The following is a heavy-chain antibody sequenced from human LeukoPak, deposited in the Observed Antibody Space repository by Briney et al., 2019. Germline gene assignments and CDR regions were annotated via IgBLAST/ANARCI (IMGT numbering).Heavy chain of an antibody. Sequence: GGSLRLSCAASGFTFSSYAMSWVRQAPGKGLEWVSTISGSGDSTYYADSVKGRFTISRDNFKNTLYLQMNSLRAEDTAMYYCAKGCSATCYSWFDPWGQGTLVTVSS. J-gene: IGHJ5*02. V-gene: IGHV3-23*01. D-gene: IGHD2-2*01. CDR3: AKGCSATCYSWFDP. CDR1: GFTFSSYA. CDR2: ISGSGDST.